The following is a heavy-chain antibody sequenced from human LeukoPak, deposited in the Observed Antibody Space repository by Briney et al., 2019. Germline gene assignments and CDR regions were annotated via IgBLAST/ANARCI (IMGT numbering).Heavy chain of an antibody. Sequence: GASVKVSCKASDYTFDSYGITWVRQAPGQRLEWLGWISADNGATDFGQKVQGRVTLTTDTSTNTAYMELRSLRSDDTAVYYCVTPLPHYCSGTNCPLRYWGQGTLVTVS. CDR3: VTPLPHYCSGTNCPLRY. CDR2: ISADNGAT. D-gene: IGHD2-2*01. CDR1: DYTFDSYG. V-gene: IGHV1-18*01. J-gene: IGHJ4*02.